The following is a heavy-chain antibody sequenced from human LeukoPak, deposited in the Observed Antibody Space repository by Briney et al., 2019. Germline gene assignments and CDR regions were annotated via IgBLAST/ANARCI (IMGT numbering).Heavy chain of an antibody. V-gene: IGHV3-15*01. Sequence: GGSLRLSCAASGFTFTSAWMSWVRQAPGKGLEWVGRIKSKKDGGTTDYAAPVKGRFTISRDDSKDTLYLQMNSLETEDIAVYYCATEYYGAYNYWGQGTLVTVSS. CDR1: GFTFTSAW. D-gene: IGHD2-21*01. CDR3: ATEYYGAYNY. CDR2: IKSKKDGGTT. J-gene: IGHJ4*02.